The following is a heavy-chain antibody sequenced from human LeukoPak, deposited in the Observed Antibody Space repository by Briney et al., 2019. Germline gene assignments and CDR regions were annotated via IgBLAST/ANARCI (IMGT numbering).Heavy chain of an antibody. D-gene: IGHD5-24*01. J-gene: IGHJ4*02. Sequence: GGSLRLSCAASGFTFSNFAMMWVRQAPGTGLQWVSTITGYGATFYADSVRGRFTIFRDTSMNTLFLQMNSLGAEDTAVYYCAKERDGYNPFDDWGQGTLVTVSS. CDR1: GFTFSNFA. CDR3: AKERDGYNPFDD. CDR2: ITGYGAT. V-gene: IGHV3-23*01.